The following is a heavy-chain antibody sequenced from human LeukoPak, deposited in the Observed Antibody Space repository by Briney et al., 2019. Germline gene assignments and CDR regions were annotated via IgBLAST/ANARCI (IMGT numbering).Heavy chain of an antibody. J-gene: IGHJ4*02. CDR1: GYNFSIYA. Sequence: ASVKVSCKASGYNFSIYAMNWVRQAPGQGLEWMGWINTNTGNPTYAQGFTGRFVFSLDTSVSTAYLQISSLKAEDTAVYYCARGHTTGTTAYWGQGTLVTVSS. CDR2: INTNTGNP. D-gene: IGHD1-1*01. V-gene: IGHV7-4-1*02. CDR3: ARGHTTGTTAY.